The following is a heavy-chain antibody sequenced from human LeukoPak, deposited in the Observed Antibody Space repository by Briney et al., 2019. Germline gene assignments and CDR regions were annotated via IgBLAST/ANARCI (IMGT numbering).Heavy chain of an antibody. CDR1: GFTFISYG. CDR3: AKDRLAYSYAQPFDY. D-gene: IGHD5-18*01. V-gene: IGHV3-23*01. CDR2: ISGSGGST. J-gene: IGHJ4*02. Sequence: GGSLSLSCAASGFTFISYGMSWVRQAPGKGLEWVSAISGSGGSTLYADSVKGRFTISRDNSKNTVYLQINSLRADDTAVYYCAKDRLAYSYAQPFDYWGQGTLVTVSS.